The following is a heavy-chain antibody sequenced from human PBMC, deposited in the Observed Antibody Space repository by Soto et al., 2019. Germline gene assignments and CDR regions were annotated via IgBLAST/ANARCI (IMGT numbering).Heavy chain of an antibody. CDR2: IYYSGST. Sequence: QVQLQESGPGLVKPSETLSLTCTVSGGSLSSYYWSWIRQPPGKGLECIGYIYYSGSTNYKPSLKRRATIPVDPSKNQFSLKLSSVTAADTAVYYCARVTSGYRPHFEYWGQGTLVTVSS. D-gene: IGHD3-3*01. J-gene: IGHJ4*02. CDR1: GGSLSSYY. CDR3: ARVTSGYRPHFEY. V-gene: IGHV4-59*01.